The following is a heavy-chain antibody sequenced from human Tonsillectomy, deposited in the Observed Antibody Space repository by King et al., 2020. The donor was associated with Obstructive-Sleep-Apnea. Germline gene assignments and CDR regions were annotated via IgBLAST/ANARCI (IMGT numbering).Heavy chain of an antibody. D-gene: IGHD3-9*01. V-gene: IGHV4-59*01. CDR1: GASISTSY. J-gene: IGHJ4*02. CDR2: IYYSGTT. CDR3: AREYHDFLTGYPMAFWDY. Sequence: VQLQESGPGLVKPSETLSLTCTVSGASISTSYLSWIRQPPGKGLEWIGFIYYSGTTNYNPSLESRVTISVDTSKNQFSLKLSSVTAADTAVYYCAREYHDFLTGYPMAFWDYWGQGTLVTVSS.